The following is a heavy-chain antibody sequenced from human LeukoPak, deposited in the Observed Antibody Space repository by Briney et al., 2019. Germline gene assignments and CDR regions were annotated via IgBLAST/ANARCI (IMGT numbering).Heavy chain of an antibody. CDR1: GPTLSVYA. CDR3: AKDIYGDYGGVDY. Sequence: GGSLSLLCAASGPTLSVYAMTWVRQAPGEGLEWVSNISGNDGRAFYADPVEGRCTISRDNAKNTLYLQMNSLRAEDTAAYYCAKDIYGDYGGVDYWGQGTLVTVSS. V-gene: IGHV3-23*01. J-gene: IGHJ4*02. CDR2: ISGNDGRA. D-gene: IGHD4-17*01.